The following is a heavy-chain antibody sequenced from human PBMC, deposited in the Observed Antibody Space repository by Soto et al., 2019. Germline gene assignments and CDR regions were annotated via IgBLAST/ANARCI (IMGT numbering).Heavy chain of an antibody. Sequence: TGGALRLSCAASGFTVSNNYISWVPPASGKGLEWVSVIYSGGSTYYADSVKGRFTISRDNSKNTLYLQMNSLRAEDTAVYYCARGGGITGTTDWFDPWGQGTLVTVSS. J-gene: IGHJ5*02. D-gene: IGHD1-7*01. CDR2: IYSGGST. V-gene: IGHV3-53*01. CDR1: GFTVSNNY. CDR3: ARGGGITGTTDWFDP.